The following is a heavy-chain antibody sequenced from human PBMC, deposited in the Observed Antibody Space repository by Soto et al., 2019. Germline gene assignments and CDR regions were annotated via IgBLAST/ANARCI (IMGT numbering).Heavy chain of an antibody. J-gene: IGHJ6*02. CDR2: IDWDDDK. D-gene: IGHD6-13*01. V-gene: IGHV2-70*01. CDR3: ARSIAAAGTRYGMDF. Sequence: GSGPTLVNPTQTLTLTCTFSGFSLSTSGMCVSWIRQPPGKALEWLALIDWDDDKYYSTSLKTRLTISKDTSKNQVVLTMTNMDPVDTATYYCARSIAAAGTRYGMDFWGQGTTVAVSS. CDR1: GFSLSTSGMC.